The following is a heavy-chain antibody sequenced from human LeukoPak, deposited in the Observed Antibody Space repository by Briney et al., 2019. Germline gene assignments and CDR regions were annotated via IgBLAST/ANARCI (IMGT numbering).Heavy chain of an antibody. V-gene: IGHV3-11*01. J-gene: IGHJ6*02. Sequence: GGSLRLSCAASGFTFSDHYMNWIRQAPGKGLEWISYISSGGSTIYYADSVKGRFTISRDNAKNSLYLQMNSLRAEDTAVYYCARDLGWIQPGYYGMDVWGQGTTVTVSS. CDR3: ARDLGWIQPGYYGMDV. D-gene: IGHD5-18*01. CDR1: GFTFSDHY. CDR2: ISSGGSTI.